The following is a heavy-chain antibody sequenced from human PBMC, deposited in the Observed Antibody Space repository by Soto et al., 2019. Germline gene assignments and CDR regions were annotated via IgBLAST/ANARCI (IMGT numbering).Heavy chain of an antibody. CDR3: ARALPHGYCSGGSCYPEYFQH. Sequence: QVQLVQSGAEVKKPGSSVKVSCKASGGTFSSYTISWVRQAPGQGLEWMGRIIPILGIANYAQEFQGRVTINADKSTSTAYMELSSLRSEDTAVYYCARALPHGYCSGGSCYPEYFQHWGQGTLVTVSS. D-gene: IGHD2-15*01. CDR1: GGTFSSYT. CDR2: IIPILGIA. J-gene: IGHJ1*01. V-gene: IGHV1-69*02.